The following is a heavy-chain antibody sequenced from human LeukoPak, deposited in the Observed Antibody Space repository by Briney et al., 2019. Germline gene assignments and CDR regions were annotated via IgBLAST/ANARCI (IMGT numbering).Heavy chain of an antibody. J-gene: IGHJ4*02. CDR1: GFTFSSYG. Sequence: GGSLRLSCAASGFTFSSYGMHWVRQAPGKGLEWVPYISSSSSTIYYADSVKGRFTISRDNAKNSLYLQMNSLRAEDTAVYYCASRFKDSSGYYYFDYWGQGTLVTVSS. V-gene: IGHV3-48*04. CDR3: ASRFKDSSGYYYFDY. CDR2: ISSSSSTI. D-gene: IGHD3-22*01.